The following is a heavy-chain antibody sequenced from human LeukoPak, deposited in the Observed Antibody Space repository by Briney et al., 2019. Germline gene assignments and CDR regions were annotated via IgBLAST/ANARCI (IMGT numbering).Heavy chain of an antibody. CDR3: AKESRRYSDSSGYYLDY. Sequence: PGGSLRLSCAASGFTFSSYAMSWVRQAPGKGLEWVSAISGSGGSTYYADSVKGRFTISRDNSKNTLYLQMNSLRAEDTAVYYCAKESRRYSDSSGYYLDYWGQGTLVTVSS. CDR2: ISGSGGST. CDR1: GFTFSSYA. J-gene: IGHJ4*02. D-gene: IGHD3-22*01. V-gene: IGHV3-23*01.